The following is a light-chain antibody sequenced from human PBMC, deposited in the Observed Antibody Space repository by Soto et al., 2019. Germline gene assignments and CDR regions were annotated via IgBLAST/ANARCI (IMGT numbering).Light chain of an antibody. V-gene: IGLV1-44*01. CDR3: AAWDDGLNGVL. CDR2: SNS. J-gene: IGLJ2*01. Sequence: QSVLTQPPSASGAPGLRVTISCSGSSSNIGSHSVSWYQHLPGTAPKLLISSNSQRPSGVPDRFSGSKSGTSAALAISGLQSEDEGDYYCAAWDDGLNGVLFGGGTKLTVL. CDR1: SSNIGSHS.